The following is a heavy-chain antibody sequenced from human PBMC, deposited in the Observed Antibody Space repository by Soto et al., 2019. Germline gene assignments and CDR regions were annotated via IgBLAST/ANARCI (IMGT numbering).Heavy chain of an antibody. J-gene: IGHJ5*02. CDR2: IYYSGRT. V-gene: IGHV4-39*01. D-gene: IGHD2-21*02. CDR1: GESISSSSYY. Sequence: SETLSLTCIVSGESISSSSYYWGWIRQPPGKGLEWIGSIYYSGRTYYNPSFKSRVTISIDTSKNQFSLKLSSVTATDTAVYYCARQRTTVVTQAYFEPWGQGALVTVS. CDR3: ARQRTTVVTQAYFEP.